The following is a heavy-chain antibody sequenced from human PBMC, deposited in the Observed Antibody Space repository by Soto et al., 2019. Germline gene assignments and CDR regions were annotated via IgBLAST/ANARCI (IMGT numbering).Heavy chain of an antibody. CDR3: ARRPKIITMVRGGTPDY. CDR2: ISGSGGST. J-gene: IGHJ4*02. V-gene: IGHV3-23*01. CDR1: GFTFSSYA. Sequence: GGSLRLSCAASGFTFSSYAMSWVRQAPGKGLEWVSAISGSGGSTYYADSVKGRFTISRDNSKNTLYLQMNSLRAEDTAVYYCARRPKIITMVRGGTPDYWGQGTLVTVSS. D-gene: IGHD3-10*01.